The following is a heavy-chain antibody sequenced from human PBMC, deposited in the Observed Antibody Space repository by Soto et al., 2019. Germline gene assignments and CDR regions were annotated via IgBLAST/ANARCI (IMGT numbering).Heavy chain of an antibody. V-gene: IGHV1-18*01. CDR2: ISAHNGNT. CDR1: GYAFTTYG. D-gene: IGHD1-1*01. J-gene: IGHJ4*02. Sequence: QVHLVQSGAEVKKPGASVKVSCQGSGYAFTTYGITWVRQAPGQGLEWMGWISAHNGNTNYAQKLQGRVTVTRDTSTSTANMELGSLRYDDTAVYYCARGRYGDYWGQGALVTVSS. CDR3: ARGRYGDY.